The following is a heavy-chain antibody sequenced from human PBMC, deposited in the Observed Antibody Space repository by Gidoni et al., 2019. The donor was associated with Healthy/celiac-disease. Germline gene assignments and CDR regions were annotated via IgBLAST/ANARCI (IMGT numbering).Heavy chain of an antibody. CDR3: AKDLEEGGGSCYSCYYYYGMDV. D-gene: IGHD2-15*01. V-gene: IGHV3-23*01. J-gene: IGHJ6*02. CDR2: ISGSGGST. CDR1: GFPFSSYA. Sequence: EVQLLESGGGLVQPGGSLRLSCAASGFPFSSYAMSWVRQAPGKGVEWVSAISGSGGSTYYADSVKGRFTISRDNSKNTLYLQMNSLRAEDTAVYYCAKDLEEGGGSCYSCYYYYGMDVWGQGTTVTVSS.